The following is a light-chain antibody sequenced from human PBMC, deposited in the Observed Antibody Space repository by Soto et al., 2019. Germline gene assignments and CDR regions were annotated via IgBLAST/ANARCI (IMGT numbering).Light chain of an antibody. Sequence: EIVLTQSPDTLSLSPGERATLSCRASQSVSSSYLAWYQQKPGQAPRLLIYGASSRATDIPDRFSGSGSGTDFTLTISRLESEDFAVYYCQQYGSSRTFGQGTKVEIK. CDR3: QQYGSSRT. V-gene: IGKV3-20*01. J-gene: IGKJ1*01. CDR2: GAS. CDR1: QSVSSSY.